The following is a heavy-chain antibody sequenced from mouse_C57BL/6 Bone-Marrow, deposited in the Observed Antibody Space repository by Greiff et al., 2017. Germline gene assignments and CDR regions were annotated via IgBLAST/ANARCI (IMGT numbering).Heavy chain of an antibody. V-gene: IGHV1-53*01. D-gene: IGHD1-1*01. CDR3: ARVTTVVASFDY. CDR2: INPSNGGT. CDR1: GSPFPSYW. Sequence: QVQLQQPGTELVKPGASVQLSCTASGSPFPSYWMHCLQPSPVPFLACICTINPSNGGTNYNEKFKSKATLTVDKSSRTAYMQLSSLTSEDSAVYYCARVTTVVASFDYWGQGTTLTVA. J-gene: IGHJ2*01.